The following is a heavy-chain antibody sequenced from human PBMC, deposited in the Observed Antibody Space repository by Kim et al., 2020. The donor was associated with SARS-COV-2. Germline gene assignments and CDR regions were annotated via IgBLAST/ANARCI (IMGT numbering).Heavy chain of an antibody. CDR2: IKQDGSEK. Sequence: GGSLRLSCAASGFTFSSYWMSWVRQAPGKGLEWVANIKQDGSEKYYVDSVKGRFTISRDNAKNSLYLQMNSLRAEDTAVYYCARDQDSSGWGYDAFDIWGQGTMVTVSS. CDR1: GFTFSSYW. CDR3: ARDQDSSGWGYDAFDI. V-gene: IGHV3-7*01. J-gene: IGHJ3*02. D-gene: IGHD6-19*01.